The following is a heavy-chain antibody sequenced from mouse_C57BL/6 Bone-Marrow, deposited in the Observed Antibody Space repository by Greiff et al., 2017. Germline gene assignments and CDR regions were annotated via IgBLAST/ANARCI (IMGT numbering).Heavy chain of an antibody. Sequence: DVKLVEPGGDLVKPGGSLKLSCAASGFTFSSYGMSWVRQTPDKRLEWVATISSGGSYTYYPDSVKGRFTISRDNAKNTRYLQMSSLKSEDTAMYYCARQYYGSGNWFAYWGQGTLVTVSA. V-gene: IGHV5-6*02. CDR1: GFTFSSYG. D-gene: IGHD1-1*01. CDR2: ISSGGSYT. J-gene: IGHJ3*01. CDR3: ARQYYGSGNWFAY.